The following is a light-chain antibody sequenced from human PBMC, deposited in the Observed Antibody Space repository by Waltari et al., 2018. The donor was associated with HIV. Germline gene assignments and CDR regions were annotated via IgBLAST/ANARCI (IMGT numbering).Light chain of an antibody. J-gene: IGKJ2*01. CDR3: MQATSWPHT. CDR1: QSLAFRDGTSY. CDR2: QVS. V-gene: IGKV2-30*01. Sequence: TQSPLSLSVTLGQPAAISCKSHQSLAFRDGTSYLFWYHQRPGHPPRRLLYQVSHRDSGIPGRITGSGSDTDFTLRISRVEAEDAGFYFCMQATSWPHTFGQRTELQI.